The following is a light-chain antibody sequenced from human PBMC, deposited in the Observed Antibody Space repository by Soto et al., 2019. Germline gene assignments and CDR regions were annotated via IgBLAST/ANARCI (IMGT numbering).Light chain of an antibody. CDR3: CSFAGRIFV. CDR1: SSDVGGYNY. CDR2: DVN. J-gene: IGLJ1*01. V-gene: IGLV2-11*01. Sequence: QAVVTQPRSVSGSPGQSVTVSCTGTSSDVGGYNYVAWYQQHPGKAPKLMISDVNKRPSGVPDRFSGSKSGNTASLTISGLQAEDEADYYCCSFAGRIFVFGTGTKVTVL.